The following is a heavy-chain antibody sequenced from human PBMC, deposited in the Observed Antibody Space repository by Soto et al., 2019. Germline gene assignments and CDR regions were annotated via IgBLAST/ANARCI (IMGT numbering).Heavy chain of an antibody. CDR1: GYTFTSYA. J-gene: IGHJ1*01. Sequence: QVQLVQSGAEVKKPGASVKVSCKASGYTFTSYAMHWVRQAPGQRLEWMGWINAGNGNTKYSQKFQGRVTITRDTSASTAYMELSRLRSEDTAVYYCAVEGDGVTTEIYFQHWGQGTLVTVSS. CDR2: INAGNGNT. D-gene: IGHD4-17*01. V-gene: IGHV1-3*01. CDR3: AVEGDGVTTEIYFQH.